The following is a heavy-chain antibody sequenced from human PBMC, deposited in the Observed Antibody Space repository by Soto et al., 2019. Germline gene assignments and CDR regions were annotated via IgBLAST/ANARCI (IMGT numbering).Heavy chain of an antibody. D-gene: IGHD2-2*01. CDR1: GGTFSSYT. CDR3: ARGDVVPAAPLDY. Sequence: SVKVSCKASGGTFSSYTISWVRQAPGQGLEWMGRIIPILGIANYAQKFQGRVTITADKSTSTAYMELSSLRSEDTAVYYCARGDVVPAAPLDYWGQGTLVTVSS. CDR2: IIPILGIA. V-gene: IGHV1-69*02. J-gene: IGHJ4*02.